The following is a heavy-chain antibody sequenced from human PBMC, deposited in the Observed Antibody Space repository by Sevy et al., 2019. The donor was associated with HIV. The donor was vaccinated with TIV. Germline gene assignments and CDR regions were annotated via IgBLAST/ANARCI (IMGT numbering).Heavy chain of an antibody. CDR3: AKGMIEVIEHFDF. Sequence: GGSLRLSCVASRFTFSNYGMHWVRQAPGKGLEWVAVIWCDGSSKCYADSVKGRFTISRDNSKNTLYLQMNSLRGDDTAIYYCAKGMIEVIEHFDFWGQGTLVTVSS. J-gene: IGHJ4*02. V-gene: IGHV3-30*02. CDR2: IWCDGSSK. CDR1: RFTFSNYG. D-gene: IGHD3-22*01.